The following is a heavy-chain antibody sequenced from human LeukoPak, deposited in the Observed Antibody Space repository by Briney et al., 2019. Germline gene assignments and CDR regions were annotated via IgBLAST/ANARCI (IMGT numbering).Heavy chain of an antibody. CDR1: GFTFSSYA. Sequence: PGGSLRLSCAASGFTFSSYAMHWVRQAPGKGLEWVAVISYDGSNKYYADSVKGRFTISRDNSKNTLYLQMNSLRAEDTAVYYCARTAGYCSGGSCYPQYSPLENAFDIWGQGTMVTVSS. V-gene: IGHV3-30*04. CDR3: ARTAGYCSGGSCYPQYSPLENAFDI. CDR2: ISYDGSNK. D-gene: IGHD2-15*01. J-gene: IGHJ3*02.